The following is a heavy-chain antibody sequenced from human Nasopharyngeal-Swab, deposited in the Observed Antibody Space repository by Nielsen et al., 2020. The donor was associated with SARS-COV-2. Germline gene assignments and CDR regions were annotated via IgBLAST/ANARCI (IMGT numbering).Heavy chain of an antibody. CDR3: AKDRYCSSTSCHYYYYYYMDV. CDR2: IRYDGSNK. CDR1: GFTFSSYG. J-gene: IGHJ6*03. Sequence: GESLKISCAASGFTFSSYGMHWVRQAPGKGLEWVAFIRYDGSNKYYADSVKGRFTISRDNSKSTLYLQMNSLRAEDTAAYYCAKDRYCSSTSCHYYYYYYMDVWGKGTTVTVSS. V-gene: IGHV3-30*02. D-gene: IGHD2-2*01.